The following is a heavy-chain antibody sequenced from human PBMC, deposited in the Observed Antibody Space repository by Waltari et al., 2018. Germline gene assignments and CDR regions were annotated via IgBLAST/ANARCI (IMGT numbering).Heavy chain of an antibody. Sequence: QVQLVQSGAEVKKPGSSVKVSCKASGGTFSSYTISWVRQAPGQGLEWMGRIIPILGIANYAQKFQDRVTITADKSTSTAYMELSSLRSEDTAVYYCARADSSSSYYYYGMDVWGQGTTVTVSS. V-gene: IGHV1-69*02. CDR3: ARADSSSSYYYYGMDV. J-gene: IGHJ6*02. CDR1: GGTFSSYT. D-gene: IGHD6-13*01. CDR2: IIPILGIA.